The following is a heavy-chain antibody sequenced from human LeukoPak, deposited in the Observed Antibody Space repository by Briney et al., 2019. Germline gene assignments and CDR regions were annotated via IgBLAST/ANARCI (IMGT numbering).Heavy chain of an antibody. CDR2: IYYSGNT. CDR3: GRAGPRGYSYGYY. CDR1: GGSISSTSYY. J-gene: IGHJ4*02. V-gene: IGHV4-39*07. D-gene: IGHD5-18*01. Sequence: PSETLSLTCSVSGGSISSTSYYWGWIRQPPGKGLEWIGNIYYSGNTYYNPSLKSRVTISVDTSKNQFFLKLNSVTAADTAVYYCGRAGPRGYSYGYYWGQGTLVTVSS.